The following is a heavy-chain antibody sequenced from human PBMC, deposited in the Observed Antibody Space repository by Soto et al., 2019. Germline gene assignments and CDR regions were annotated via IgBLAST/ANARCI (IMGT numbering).Heavy chain of an antibody. J-gene: IGHJ5*02. Sequence: QVQLQESGPGLVKPSQTLSLTCTVSGGSISSGGYYWSWIRQHPGKGLEWIGYMSYSGSTYNNPSXKSXGTISVDTSKNQFSLKLSSVTAADTAVYYCARRDVLRYFDPWGQGTLVTVSS. CDR2: MSYSGST. CDR3: ARRDVLRYFDP. CDR1: GGSISSGGYY. D-gene: IGHD3-9*01. V-gene: IGHV4-31*03.